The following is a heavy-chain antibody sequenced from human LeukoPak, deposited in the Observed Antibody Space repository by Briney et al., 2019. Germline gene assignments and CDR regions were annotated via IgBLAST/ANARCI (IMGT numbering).Heavy chain of an antibody. V-gene: IGHV3-66*01. Sequence: GGSLRLSCAASGFTVSSDYMSWVRQAPGKGLEWVSVIYSGGSTYYADSVKGRFTISRDNSKNTLYLQMNSLRAEDTAVYYCARDLPRGVHDYWGQGTLVTVSS. CDR1: GFTVSSDY. J-gene: IGHJ4*02. D-gene: IGHD3-10*01. CDR2: IYSGGST. CDR3: ARDLPRGVHDY.